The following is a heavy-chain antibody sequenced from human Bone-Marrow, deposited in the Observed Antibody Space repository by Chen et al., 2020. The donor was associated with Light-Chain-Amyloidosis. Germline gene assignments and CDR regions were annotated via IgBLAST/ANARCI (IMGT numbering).Heavy chain of an antibody. CDR3: ARELLFDY. D-gene: IGHD2-21*02. Sequence: QVQLVESGGGVVQPGSSLRLSCAASGFTFSSYAMHWVRQAPGKGLEWVAVISYDGSNKYYADSVKGRFTISRDNSKNTLYLQMNSLRAEDTAVYYCARELLFDYWGQGTLVTVSS. CDR1: GFTFSSYA. J-gene: IGHJ4*02. CDR2: ISYDGSNK. V-gene: IGHV3-30*01.